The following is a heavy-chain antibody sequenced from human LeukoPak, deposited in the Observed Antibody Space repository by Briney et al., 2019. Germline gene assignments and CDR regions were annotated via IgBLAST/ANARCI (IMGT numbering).Heavy chain of an antibody. J-gene: IGHJ4*02. CDR1: GCTFSSYA. CDR2: IIPIFGTA. V-gene: IGHV1-69*05. D-gene: IGHD5-12*01. CDR3: ARGFHGSVATSLPLDY. Sequence: SVKVSCKASGCTFSSYAISWVRQAPGQGLEWMGGIIPIFGTANYAQKFQGRVTITTDESTSTAYMELSSLRSEYTAVYYCARGFHGSVATSLPLDYWGQGTLVTVSS.